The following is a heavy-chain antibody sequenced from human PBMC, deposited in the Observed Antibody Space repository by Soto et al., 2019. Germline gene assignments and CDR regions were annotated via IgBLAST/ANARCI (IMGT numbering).Heavy chain of an antibody. CDR2: ISGSGGST. V-gene: IGHV3-23*01. J-gene: IGHJ5*02. CDR1: GFTFSNYG. D-gene: IGHD6-13*01. CDR3: ARDVSSSWSIAYNWFDP. Sequence: EVQLLESGGGLVQPGGSLRLSCAASGFTFSNYGMTWVRQAPGKGLEWVSAISGSGGSTYYADSVKGRFTISRDNSKNTLYLQMNSLRAEDTAVYYCARDVSSSWSIAYNWFDPWGQGTLVTVSS.